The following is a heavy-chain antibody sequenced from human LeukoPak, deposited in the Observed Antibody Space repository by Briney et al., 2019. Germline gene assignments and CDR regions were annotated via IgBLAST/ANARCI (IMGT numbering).Heavy chain of an antibody. J-gene: IGHJ4*02. CDR3: AREKEEVTYYYGSGNDY. D-gene: IGHD3-10*01. Sequence: GGSLRLSCTVSGFTVSSNSMSWVRQAPGKGLEWVSSISSSSTYTWYADSVKGRFTISRDNAKNSLYLQMNSLTAEDTAVYYCAREKEEVTYYYGSGNDYWGQGTLVTVSS. CDR1: GFTVSSNS. V-gene: IGHV3-21*01. CDR2: ISSSSTYT.